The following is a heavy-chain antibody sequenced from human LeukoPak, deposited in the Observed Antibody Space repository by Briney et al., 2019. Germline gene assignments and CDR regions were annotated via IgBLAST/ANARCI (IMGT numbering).Heavy chain of an antibody. D-gene: IGHD6-13*01. CDR3: ARGSSSWYDHFGY. V-gene: IGHV4-34*01. CDR1: GGSFSGYY. CDR2: INHSGST. Sequence: SETLSLTCAVYGGSFSGYYWSWIRQPPGKGLEWIGEINHSGSTNYNPSLKSRVTISVDTSKNQFSLKLSSVTAADTAVYYCARGSSSWYDHFGYRGQGTLVTVSS. J-gene: IGHJ4*02.